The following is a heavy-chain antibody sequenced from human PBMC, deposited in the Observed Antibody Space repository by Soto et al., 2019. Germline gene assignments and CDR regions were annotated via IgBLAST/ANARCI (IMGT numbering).Heavy chain of an antibody. CDR2: IYYSGGT. Sequence: SETLSLTCTVSGSSISNYYWSWIRRPPGKGLEWIGYIYYSGGTNYNPSLKSRVTISVDTSKNQFSLKLSSVTAADTAMYYCAREAGVRYPFDPWGQGTLVTVSS. V-gene: IGHV4-59*01. J-gene: IGHJ5*02. D-gene: IGHD3-9*01. CDR1: GSSISNYY. CDR3: AREAGVRYPFDP.